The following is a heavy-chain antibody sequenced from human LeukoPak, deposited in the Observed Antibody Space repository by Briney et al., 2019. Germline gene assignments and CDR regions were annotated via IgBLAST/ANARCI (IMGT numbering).Heavy chain of an antibody. CDR1: GFTFSGYS. CDR2: ITSSSYI. V-gene: IGHV3-21*01. J-gene: IGHJ4*02. Sequence: GGSLRLSCAASGFTFSGYSMNWVRQAPGKGLEWDSSITSSSYIYYTDSVRGRFTISRDNAKNSLYLQMNSLRAEDTAVYYCARAHKITSGSFGPYFDYWGQGTLVTVSS. D-gene: IGHD1-26*01. CDR3: ARAHKITSGSFGPYFDY.